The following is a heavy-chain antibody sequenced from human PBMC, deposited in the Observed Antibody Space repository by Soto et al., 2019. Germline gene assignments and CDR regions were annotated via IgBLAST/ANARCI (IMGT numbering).Heavy chain of an antibody. CDR3: AQDSDGSESYCDY. CDR2: ISWNSGSI. V-gene: IGHV3-9*01. J-gene: IGHJ4*02. CDR1: GFTFDDYA. D-gene: IGHD6-25*01. Sequence: EVQLVESGGGLVQPGRSLRLSCAASGFTFDDYAMHWVRQAPGKGLEWVSGISWNSGSIGYADSVKGRFTISRDNAKNSLYLPVYRLRAADTALYYCAQDSDGSESYCDYWGQGSLVTV.